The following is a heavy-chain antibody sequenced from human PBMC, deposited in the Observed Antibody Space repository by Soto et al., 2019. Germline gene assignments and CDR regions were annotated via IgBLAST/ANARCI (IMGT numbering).Heavy chain of an antibody. J-gene: IGHJ4*02. Sequence: EVQLVESGGGLVKPGGSLRLSCAASGFTFSSYSTNWVRQAPGKGLEWVSSISSSSSYIYYADSVKGRFTISRDNAKNSLYLQMNSLRAEDTAVYYCARDSWEQQLVDYWGQGTLVTVSS. CDR3: ARDSWEQQLVDY. CDR1: GFTFSSYS. V-gene: IGHV3-21*01. D-gene: IGHD6-13*01. CDR2: ISSSSSYI.